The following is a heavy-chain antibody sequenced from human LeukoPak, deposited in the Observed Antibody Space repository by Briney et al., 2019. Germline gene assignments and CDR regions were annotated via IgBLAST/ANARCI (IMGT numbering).Heavy chain of an antibody. CDR1: GFTFSSHW. CDR3: ARDQLYCSGGYCYKDY. V-gene: IGHV3-74*01. Sequence: GGSLRLSCAASGFTFSSHWMHWVRQAPGKGLVWVSRINSDGSRTSYADSVKGRFTIFRDNAKNTLYLQMNSLRAEDTAVYYCARDQLYCSGGYCYKDYWGQGTLVTVSS. D-gene: IGHD2-15*01. CDR2: INSDGSRT. J-gene: IGHJ4*02.